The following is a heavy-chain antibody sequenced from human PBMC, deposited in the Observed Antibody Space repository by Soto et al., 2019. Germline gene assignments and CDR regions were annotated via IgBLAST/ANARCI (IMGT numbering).Heavy chain of an antibody. CDR2: IGGSAASA. D-gene: IGHD6-19*01. CDR1: GFTFSTYA. V-gene: IGHV3-23*01. Sequence: GGSLRLSCAASGFTFSTYAMSWVRQAPGKGLEWVSSIGGSAASAYYADSVKGRFTISRDNSKNTLYLQMNSLRAEDTAVYYCAKYQYSGGWHSDYWGRGTLVTVSS. J-gene: IGHJ4*02. CDR3: AKYQYSGGWHSDY.